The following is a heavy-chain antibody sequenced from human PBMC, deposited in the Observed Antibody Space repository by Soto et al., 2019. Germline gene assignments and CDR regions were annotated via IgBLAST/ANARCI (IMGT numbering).Heavy chain of an antibody. CDR2: ISYDGSNK. J-gene: IGHJ6*02. V-gene: IGHV3-30*18. Sequence: QVQLVESGGGVVQPGRSLRLSCAASGFTFSSYGMHWVRQAPGKGLEWVAVISYDGSNKYYSDSVKGQFTISRDNAKNPLYLEMNSLRADDTAVYYCPKGGYYDILTGYPYGMDVWGQGTTVTVSS. CDR3: PKGGYYDILTGYPYGMDV. D-gene: IGHD3-9*01. CDR1: GFTFSSYG.